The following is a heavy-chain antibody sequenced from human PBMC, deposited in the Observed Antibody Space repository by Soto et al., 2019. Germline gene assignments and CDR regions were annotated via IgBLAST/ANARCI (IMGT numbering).Heavy chain of an antibody. V-gene: IGHV1-69*13. J-gene: IGHJ4*02. CDR3: ARASVESAGYYDSSCYYYAVDY. Sequence: SVKVSCKASGGTFSSYAISWVRQAPGQGLEWMGGIIPIFGTANYAQKFQGRVTITADESTSTAYMELSSLRSEDTAVYYCARASVESAGYYDSSCYYYAVDYWGQGTLVTVSS. D-gene: IGHD3-22*01. CDR2: IIPIFGTA. CDR1: GGTFSSYA.